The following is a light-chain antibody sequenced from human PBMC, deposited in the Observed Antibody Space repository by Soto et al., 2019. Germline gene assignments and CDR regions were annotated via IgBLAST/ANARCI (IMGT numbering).Light chain of an antibody. J-gene: IGLJ1*01. CDR3: SSYAGINNLGV. V-gene: IGLV2-8*01. Sequence: QSALTRPPSASGSPGQSVTISCTGTSSDVGGYKDVSWYQQHPGKAPKLMIFEVNKRPSGVPDRFSGSKSGNTASLTVSGLQAEDESDYYCSSYAGINNLGVFGTGTKVTVL. CDR1: SSDVGGYKD. CDR2: EVN.